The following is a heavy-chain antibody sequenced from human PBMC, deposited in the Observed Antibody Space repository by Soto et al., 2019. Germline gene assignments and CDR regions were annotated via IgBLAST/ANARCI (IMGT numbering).Heavy chain of an antibody. D-gene: IGHD3-10*01. Sequence: GGSLRLSCAASEFTVSSNYISWVRQAPGKGLEWVSIIYSGGTTHYADSVRGRFTISRDNSKNTLYLQMNSLRAEDTAVYYCANVDPGSDDWGQGTMVTVSS. V-gene: IGHV3-53*01. CDR2: IYSGGTT. CDR1: EFTVSSNY. CDR3: ANVDPGSDD. J-gene: IGHJ3*01.